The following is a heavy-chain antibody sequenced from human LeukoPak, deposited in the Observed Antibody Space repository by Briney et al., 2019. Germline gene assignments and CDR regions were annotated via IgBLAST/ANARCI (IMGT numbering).Heavy chain of an antibody. CDR3: ARARSSGWYGDAFDI. V-gene: IGHV4-4*07. J-gene: IGHJ3*02. Sequence: PSETLSLNCTVSGGSISSYYWSWIRQPAGKGLEWIGRIYTSGSTNYNPSLKSRVTMSVDTSKNQFSLKLSSVTAADTAVYYCARARSSGWYGDAFDIWGQGTMVTVSS. CDR1: GGSISSYY. D-gene: IGHD6-19*01. CDR2: IYTSGST.